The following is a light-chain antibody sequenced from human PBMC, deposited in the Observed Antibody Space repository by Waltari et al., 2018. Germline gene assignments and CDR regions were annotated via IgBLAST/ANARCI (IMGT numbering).Light chain of an antibody. CDR2: SST. Sequence: QTVVTQEPSLTVSPGGTVTLTCTSSTGQVDSGHYPSWFQQMPGQAPRALIFSSTIKYSWTPARFSGSLLGGKAALTLSSVQPEDEADYYCLLHFGGDQLVFGGGTRLTVL. CDR3: LLHFGGDQLV. CDR1: TGQVDSGHY. V-gene: IGLV7-43*01. J-gene: IGLJ3*02.